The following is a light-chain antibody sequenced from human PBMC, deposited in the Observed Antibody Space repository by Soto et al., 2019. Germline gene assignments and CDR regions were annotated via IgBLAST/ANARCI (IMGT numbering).Light chain of an antibody. J-gene: IGLJ1*01. CDR3: SAYAGSNNFV. Sequence: ALTQPPSASGSPGQSVTISCTGTKNDIGVYDFVSWYQHHPGKAPRLIIYEVSQRPSGVPDRFSGSKSGNTASLTVSGLQTEDEADYYCSAYAGSNNFVFGSGTKVTVL. V-gene: IGLV2-8*01. CDR1: KNDIGVYDF. CDR2: EVS.